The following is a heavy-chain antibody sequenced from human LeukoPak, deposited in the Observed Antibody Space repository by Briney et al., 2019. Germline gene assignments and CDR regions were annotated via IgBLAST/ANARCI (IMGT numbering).Heavy chain of an antibody. CDR2: VSPTSGKT. V-gene: IGHV1-8*01. Sequence: GASVKVSCKASGYTFTNYDFNWVRQATGQGIEWMGWVSPTSGKTEYAQKFQGRVTMTRDASISTVYMELNSLRSEDTAVYYCARGRVVWFGAGWYYDLWGRGTLVTVSS. J-gene: IGHJ2*01. CDR1: GYTFTNYD. D-gene: IGHD3-10*01. CDR3: ARGRVVWFGAGWYYDL.